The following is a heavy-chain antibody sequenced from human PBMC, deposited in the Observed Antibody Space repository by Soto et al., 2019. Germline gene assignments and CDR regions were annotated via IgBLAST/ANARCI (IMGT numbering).Heavy chain of an antibody. CDR3: ARGRRFLEWSTLGNYYYMDV. CDR2: MNPNSGNT. CDR1: GYTFTSYD. Sequence: ASVKVSCKASGYTFTSYDINWVRQATGQGLEWMGWMNPNSGNTGYAQKFQGRVTMTRNTSISTAYMELSSLRSEDTAVYYCARGRRFLEWSTLGNYYYMDVWGKGTTVTV. D-gene: IGHD3-3*01. V-gene: IGHV1-8*01. J-gene: IGHJ6*03.